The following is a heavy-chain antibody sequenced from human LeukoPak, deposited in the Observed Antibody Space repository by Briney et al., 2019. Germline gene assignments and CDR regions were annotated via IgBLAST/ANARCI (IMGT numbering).Heavy chain of an antibody. CDR3: AREYSSSSNWFDP. J-gene: IGHJ5*02. Sequence: TSETLSLTCTVSGGSISSYYWSWIRQPPGKGLEWVGYIYYSGSTNYNPSLKSRVTISVDTSKNQFSLKLSSVTAADTAVYYCAREYSSSSNWFDPWGQGNPGHRLL. CDR1: GGSISSYY. D-gene: IGHD6-6*01. CDR2: IYYSGST. V-gene: IGHV4-59*01.